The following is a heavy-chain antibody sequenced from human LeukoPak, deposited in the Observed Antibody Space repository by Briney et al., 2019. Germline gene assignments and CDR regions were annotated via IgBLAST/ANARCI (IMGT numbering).Heavy chain of an antibody. CDR3: VRVAVAGNLNNWFDP. D-gene: IGHD6-19*01. V-gene: IGHV3-33*01. J-gene: IGHJ5*02. CDR2: IWYDGSNK. CDR1: GFTFSNYG. Sequence: GGSLRLSCAASGFTFSNYGMHWVRQAPGKGLEWVAVIWYDGSNKYYADSVKGRFTISRDNSKNTLYLQMNSLRAEDTAVYYCVRVAVAGNLNNWFDPWGQEPLVTVSS.